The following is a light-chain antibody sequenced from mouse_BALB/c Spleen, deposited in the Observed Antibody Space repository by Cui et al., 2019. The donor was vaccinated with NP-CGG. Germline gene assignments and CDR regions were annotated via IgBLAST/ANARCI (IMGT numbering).Light chain of an antibody. Sequence: QAVVPQDSALTTSPGETVTLTCRSSTGAVTTSNYANWVQEKPDHLFTGLIGGTNNRPPGVPARFSGSLIGDKAALTSTGAQTEDEAIYFCALWYSNHWVFGGGTKLTVL. J-gene: IGLJ1*01. CDR3: ALWYSNHWV. CDR1: TGAVTTSNY. V-gene: IGLV1*01. CDR2: GTN.